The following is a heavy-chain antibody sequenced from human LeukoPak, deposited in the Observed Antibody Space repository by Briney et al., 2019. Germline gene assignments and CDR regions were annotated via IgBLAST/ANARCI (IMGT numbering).Heavy chain of an antibody. Sequence: GGSLRLSCAASGFTFSSYEMNWVRQAPGKGLEWVSYISSSGSTIYYADSVKGRFTISRDNAKNSLYLQMNSLRAEDTAVYYCARDPLDYYDSSGYQPAGEAFDIGGQGTMVPVSS. CDR3: ARDPLDYYDSSGYQPAGEAFDI. V-gene: IGHV3-48*03. D-gene: IGHD3-22*01. CDR2: ISSSGSTI. CDR1: GFTFSSYE. J-gene: IGHJ3*02.